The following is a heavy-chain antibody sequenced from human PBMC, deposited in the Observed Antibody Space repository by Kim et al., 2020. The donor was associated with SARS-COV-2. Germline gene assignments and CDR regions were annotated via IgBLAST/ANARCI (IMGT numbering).Heavy chain of an antibody. D-gene: IGHD2-15*01. V-gene: IGHV4-30-4*01. CDR2: IFRSGSA. J-gene: IGHJ4*02. CDR1: GGSIYSGDYY. Sequence: SETLSLTCTVSGGSIYSGDYYWSWIRQPPGKGLEWIGHIFRSGSAHYNPSLKSRVVISMDTSTNQFSLTMNSVTAADTAVYYCARDGEGVCRGGTCSYYDCWGQGILVTVSS. CDR3: ARDGEGVCRGGTCSYYDC.